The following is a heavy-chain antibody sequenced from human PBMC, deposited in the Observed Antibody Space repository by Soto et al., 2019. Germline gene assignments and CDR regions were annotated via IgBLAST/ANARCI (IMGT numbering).Heavy chain of an antibody. CDR1: GFTFSSYA. D-gene: IGHD3-9*01. CDR3: AKAFLLFDWGSFDY. V-gene: IGHV3-23*01. Sequence: PGGSLRLSCAASGFTFSSYAMNWVRQAPGKGLEWVSAISGSGGTTNYADSVKGRFTISRDNSKNTLYLQMNSLRAEDTAVYYCAKAFLLFDWGSFDYWGQGALVTVSS. CDR2: ISGSGGTT. J-gene: IGHJ4*02.